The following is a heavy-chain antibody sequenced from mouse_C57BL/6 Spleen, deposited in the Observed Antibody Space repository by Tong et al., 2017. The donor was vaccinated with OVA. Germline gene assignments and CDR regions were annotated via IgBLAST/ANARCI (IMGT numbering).Heavy chain of an antibody. J-gene: IGHJ3*01. Sequence: VQLQESGAELMKPGASVKLSCKATGYTFTSYDINWVKQRPGQGLEWIGWIFPGSGSTYYNEKFKGKATLTVDKSSSKAYMLLSSLTSEDSAVYFCARVGSSGYVAYWGQGTLVTVSA. CDR2: IFPGSGST. D-gene: IGHD3-2*02. CDR3: ARVGSSGYVAY. CDR1: GYTFTSYD. V-gene: IGHV1-75*01.